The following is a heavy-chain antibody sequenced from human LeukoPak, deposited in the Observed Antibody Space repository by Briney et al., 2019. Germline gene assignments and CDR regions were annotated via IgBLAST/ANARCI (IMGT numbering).Heavy chain of an antibody. J-gene: IGHJ5*02. Sequence: SETLSLTCTVSGGSISSSSYYWRWIRQPPGKGLEWIGSIYYSGSTYYNPSLKSRVTISVDTSKNQFSLKLSSVTAADTAVYYGARRGYCSCCSCYRWFDPWGQGTLVTVSS. CDR3: ARRGYCSCCSCYRWFDP. D-gene: IGHD2-15*01. V-gene: IGHV4-39*01. CDR1: GGSISSSSYY. CDR2: IYYSGST.